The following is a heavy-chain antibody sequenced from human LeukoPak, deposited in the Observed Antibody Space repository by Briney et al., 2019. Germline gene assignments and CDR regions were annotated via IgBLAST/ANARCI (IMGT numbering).Heavy chain of an antibody. Sequence: SETLSLTCTVSGGSITSSNYFWGWIRQSPGKGLEWIGSIYYSGSTYYNPSLKSRVTISVETSKIQFSLKLSFVTAADSAVYYCARDSCSSTSCRRKFDNWGQGTLVTVSS. D-gene: IGHD2-2*01. V-gene: IGHV4-39*07. CDR3: ARDSCSSTSCRRKFDN. J-gene: IGHJ4*02. CDR2: IYYSGST. CDR1: GGSITSSNYF.